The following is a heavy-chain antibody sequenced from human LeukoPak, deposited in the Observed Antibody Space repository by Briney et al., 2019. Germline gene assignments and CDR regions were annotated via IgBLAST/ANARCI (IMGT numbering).Heavy chain of an antibody. V-gene: IGHV3-30-3*01. CDR1: GFTFSSYA. D-gene: IGHD5-12*01. CDR2: ISYDGSNK. Sequence: GRSLRLSCAASGFTFSSYAMHWVRQAPGKGLERVAVISYDGSNKYYADSVKGRFTISRDNSKNTLYLQMNSLRAEDTAVYYCATLIVATTGRDYWGQGTLVTVSS. J-gene: IGHJ4*02. CDR3: ATLIVATTGRDY.